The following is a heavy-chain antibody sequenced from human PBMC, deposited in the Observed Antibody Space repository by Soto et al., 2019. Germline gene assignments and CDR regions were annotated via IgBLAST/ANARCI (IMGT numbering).Heavy chain of an antibody. J-gene: IGHJ4*02. V-gene: IGHV4-38-2*01. D-gene: IGHD3-22*01. CDR3: ARMGFYYDSSGYDY. Sequence: SETLSLTCAVSAYSISSGYYWGCIRQPPGKGLEWIGSIYHSGSTYYNPSLKSRVTISVDTSKNQFSLKLRSVTAADKAVYYCARMGFYYDSSGYDYWGQGTLVTVSS. CDR1: AYSISSGYY. CDR2: IYHSGST.